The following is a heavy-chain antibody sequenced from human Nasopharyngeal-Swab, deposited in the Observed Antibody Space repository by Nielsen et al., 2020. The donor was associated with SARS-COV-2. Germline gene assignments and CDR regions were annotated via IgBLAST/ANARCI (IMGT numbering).Heavy chain of an antibody. V-gene: IGHV1-3*01. CDR1: GYTFTSYA. Sequence: ASLKVSCKASGYTFTSYAMHWVRQAPGQRLEWMGWINAGNGNTKYSQKFQGRVTITRDTSASTAYMELSSLRSEDTAVYYCARDRIDSGFDYWGQGTLVTVSS. CDR3: ARDRIDSGFDY. D-gene: IGHD3-10*01. J-gene: IGHJ4*02. CDR2: INAGNGNT.